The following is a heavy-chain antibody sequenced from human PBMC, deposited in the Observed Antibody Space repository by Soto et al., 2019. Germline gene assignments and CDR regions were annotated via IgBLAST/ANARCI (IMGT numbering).Heavy chain of an antibody. Sequence: GGSLRLSCAASGFNFNSYTINWVCQAPGKRLEWLSSISSSGYIFSTDSVRGRFTISRDNAKNSVYLQINSLRAEDTAVYFCARDCSGGSCYPGMDVWGQGTTVTVSS. CDR1: GFNFNSYT. J-gene: IGHJ6*02. CDR3: ARDCSGGSCYPGMDV. V-gene: IGHV3-21*01. CDR2: ISSSGYI. D-gene: IGHD2-15*01.